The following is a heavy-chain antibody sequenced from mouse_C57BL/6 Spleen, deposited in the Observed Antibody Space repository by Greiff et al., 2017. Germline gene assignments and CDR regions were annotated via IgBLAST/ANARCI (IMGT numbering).Heavy chain of an antibody. V-gene: IGHV1-54*01. D-gene: IGHD2-1*01. CDR3: ARRGNYGWFAD. J-gene: IGHJ3*01. Sequence: QVHVKQSGAELVRPGTSVKVSCKASGYAFTNYLIEWVKQRPGQGLEWIGVINPGSGGTNYNEKFKGKATLTADKSSSTAYMQLSSLTSEDSAVYFCARRGNYGWFADWGQGTLVTVSA. CDR1: GYAFTNYL. CDR2: INPGSGGT.